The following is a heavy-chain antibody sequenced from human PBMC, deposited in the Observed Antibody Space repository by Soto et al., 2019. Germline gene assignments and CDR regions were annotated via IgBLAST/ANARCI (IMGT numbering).Heavy chain of an antibody. CDR3: ARAGVTPDFFGY. Sequence: EVQLVETGGGLIQPGGSLRLSCAASGFSVRTNYMSWVRQAPGKGLEWVSVFESGGSIYYADSVKGRFIISRDYAKNTVYLQMNSLRAEDTAVYYCARAGVTPDFFGYWGQGTLVTVSS. D-gene: IGHD2-21*02. CDR2: FESGGSI. CDR1: GFSVRTNY. J-gene: IGHJ4*02. V-gene: IGHV3-53*02.